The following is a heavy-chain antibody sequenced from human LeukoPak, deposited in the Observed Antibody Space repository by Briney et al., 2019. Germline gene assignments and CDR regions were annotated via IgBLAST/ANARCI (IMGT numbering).Heavy chain of an antibody. CDR1: GGSISSGDYY. D-gene: IGHD3-16*01. Sequence: SETLSLTCTVSGGSISSGDYYWSWIRQPPGKGLEWIGYIYYSGSTYYNTSLKSRVTISVDTSKNQCSLKLSSVTAADTAVYYCARVPVLGGLLGSYWYFDLWGRGTLVTVSS. CDR3: ARVPVLGGLLGSYWYFDL. J-gene: IGHJ2*01. V-gene: IGHV4-30-4*08. CDR2: IYYSGST.